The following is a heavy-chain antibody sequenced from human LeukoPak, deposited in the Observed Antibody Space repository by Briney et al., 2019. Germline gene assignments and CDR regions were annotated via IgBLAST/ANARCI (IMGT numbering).Heavy chain of an antibody. CDR1: GGSFSGYY. D-gene: IGHD3-9*01. CDR2: INHSGST. CDR3: ARGARYDVLTGYYAEDNCFDP. J-gene: IGHJ5*02. Sequence: PSETLSLTCAVYGGSFSGYYWNWIRQPPGKGLEWIGEINHSGSTNYNQSLKSRVTISVGTSKNQFSLKLSSVTAADTAVYYCARGARYDVLTGYYAEDNCFDPWGQGTLVTVSS. V-gene: IGHV4-34*01.